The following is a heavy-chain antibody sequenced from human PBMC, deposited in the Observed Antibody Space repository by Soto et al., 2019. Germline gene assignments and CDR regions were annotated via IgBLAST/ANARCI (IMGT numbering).Heavy chain of an antibody. Sequence: GESLKISCQDSGHSFASYWIGWVRQMPGKGLGWMGVIYPGDSDIRYSPSFQGQVTISADKTISTAYLQWSSLKASDTAMYYCARLRADCSGGSCYSYYFHCWGQGTLVTVSS. CDR1: GHSFASYW. CDR3: ARLRADCSGGSCYSYYFHC. D-gene: IGHD2-15*01. CDR2: IYPGDSDI. J-gene: IGHJ4*02. V-gene: IGHV5-51*01.